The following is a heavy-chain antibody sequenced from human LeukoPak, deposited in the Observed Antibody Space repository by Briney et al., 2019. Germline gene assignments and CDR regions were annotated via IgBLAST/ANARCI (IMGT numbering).Heavy chain of an antibody. J-gene: IGHJ4*02. CDR2: IIPILGTA. CDR3: ARDSTGGYHFDY. D-gene: IGHD3-22*01. CDR1: GGTFSSYA. Sequence: GASVKVSFKASGGTFSSYAISWVRQAPGQGLEWMGGIIPILGTANYAQKFQGRVTITTDESTSTAYMELSSLRSEDTAVYYCARDSTGGYHFDYWGQGTLVTVSS. V-gene: IGHV1-69*05.